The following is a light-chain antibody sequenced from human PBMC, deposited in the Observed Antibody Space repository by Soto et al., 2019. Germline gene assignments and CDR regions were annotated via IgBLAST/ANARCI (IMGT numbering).Light chain of an antibody. CDR1: SSDIGGYNY. Sequence: QSALTQPASVSGSPGQSITISCTGTSSDIGGYNYVSLYQQHPGKAPKLMIYAVTNRPSGVSNRCAGTKSGNTASLTISGLQAEDEADYYCSSYTSSNTLVFGGGTKLTV. CDR2: AVT. CDR3: SSYTSSNTLV. J-gene: IGLJ2*01. V-gene: IGLV2-14*03.